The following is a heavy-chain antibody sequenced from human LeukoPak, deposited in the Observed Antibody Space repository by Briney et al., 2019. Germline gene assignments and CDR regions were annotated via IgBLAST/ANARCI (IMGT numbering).Heavy chain of an antibody. D-gene: IGHD6-6*01. CDR2: INSDGSST. Sequence: ETLSLTCTVSGGSISSGGYYWMHWVRQAPGKGLVWVSRINSDGSSTSYADSVKGRFTISRDNAKNTLYLQMNSLRAEDTAVYYCARAGKAARPGTNNYYYYGMDVWGQGTTVTVSS. CDR3: ARAGKAARPGTNNYYYYGMDV. J-gene: IGHJ6*02. V-gene: IGHV3-74*01. CDR1: GGSISSGGYYW.